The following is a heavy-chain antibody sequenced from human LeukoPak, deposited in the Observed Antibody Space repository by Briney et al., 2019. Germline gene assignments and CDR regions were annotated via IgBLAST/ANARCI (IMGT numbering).Heavy chain of an antibody. D-gene: IGHD3-3*01. CDR2: INPSGGST. J-gene: IGHJ6*02. Sequence: ASVKVSCKASGYTFTSYYMHWVRQAPGQGLEWMGIINPSGGSTSYAQKFQGGVTMTRDTSTSTVYMELSSLRSEDTAVYYCARKGPYYDFWGGYSYYYYYGMDVWGQGTTVTVSS. V-gene: IGHV1-46*01. CDR3: ARKGPYYDFWGGYSYYYYYGMDV. CDR1: GYTFTSYY.